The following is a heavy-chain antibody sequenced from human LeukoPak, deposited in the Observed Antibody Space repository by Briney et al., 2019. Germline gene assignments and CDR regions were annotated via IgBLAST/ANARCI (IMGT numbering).Heavy chain of an antibody. J-gene: IGHJ4*02. CDR2: INPNSGGT. Sequence: GASVKVSCKASGYTFTGYYMHWVRQAPGQGLEWMGWINPNSGGTNYAQKFQGRVTMTRGTSISTAYMELSRLRSDNTAVYYCARDRWELLNQGFDYWGQGTLVTVSS. D-gene: IGHD1-26*01. V-gene: IGHV1-2*02. CDR3: ARDRWELLNQGFDY. CDR1: GYTFTGYY.